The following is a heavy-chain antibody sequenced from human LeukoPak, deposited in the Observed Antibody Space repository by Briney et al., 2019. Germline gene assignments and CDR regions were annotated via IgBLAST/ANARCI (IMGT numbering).Heavy chain of an antibody. Sequence: SETLSLTCTVSGGSISSYYWSWIRQPPGKGLEWIGYIYYSGSTNYNPSLKSRVTISVDTSKNQFSLKLSSVTAADTAVYYCARGSGWLQVHWFDPWGQGTLVTVSS. CDR2: IYYSGST. V-gene: IGHV4-59*01. D-gene: IGHD3-10*01. CDR1: GGSISSYY. J-gene: IGHJ5*02. CDR3: ARGSGWLQVHWFDP.